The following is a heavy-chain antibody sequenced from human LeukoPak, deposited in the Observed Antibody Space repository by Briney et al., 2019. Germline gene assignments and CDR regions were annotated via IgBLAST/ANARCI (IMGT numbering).Heavy chain of an antibody. Sequence: PSETQSLTCTVSGGSISSYYWSWIRQPPGKGLEWIGYIYYSGSTNYNPSLKSRVTISVDTSKNQFSLKLSSVTAADTAVYYCARGSLGEFPFDYWGQGTLVTVSS. J-gene: IGHJ4*02. V-gene: IGHV4-59*01. CDR1: GGSISSYY. D-gene: IGHD3-16*01. CDR3: ARGSLGEFPFDY. CDR2: IYYSGST.